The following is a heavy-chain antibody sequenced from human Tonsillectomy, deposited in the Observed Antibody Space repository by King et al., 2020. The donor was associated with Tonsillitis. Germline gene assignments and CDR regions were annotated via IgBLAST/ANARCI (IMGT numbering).Heavy chain of an antibody. CDR3: ANGEYGY. J-gene: IGHJ4*02. CDR1: GFTFDDYA. V-gene: IGHV3-9*01. Sequence: VQLVESGGGLVQPGRSLRLSCAASGFTFDDYAMHWVRQAPGKGLGWVSGISWNSGSIGYADSVKGRFTISRDNAKNSLYLQMNSLRAEDTALYYCANGEYGYWGQGTLVTVSS. D-gene: IGHD3-10*01. CDR2: ISWNSGSI.